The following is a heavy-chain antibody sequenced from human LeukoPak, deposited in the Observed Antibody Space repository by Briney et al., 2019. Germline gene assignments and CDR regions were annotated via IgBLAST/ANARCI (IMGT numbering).Heavy chain of an antibody. D-gene: IGHD5-24*01. CDR1: GGSISSYY. CDR2: IYYSGST. J-gene: IGHJ4*02. V-gene: IGHV4-59*01. CDR3: ARGEWLQSFDY. Sequence: SETLSLTCTVSGGSISSYYWSWIRQPPGKGLEWIGYIYYSGSTNYNPSLKSRVTISVDTSKNQFSLKLSSVTAAGTAVYYCARGEWLQSFDYWGQGTLVTVSS.